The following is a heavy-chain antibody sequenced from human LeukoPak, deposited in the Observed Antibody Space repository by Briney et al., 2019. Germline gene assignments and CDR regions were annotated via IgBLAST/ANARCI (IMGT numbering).Heavy chain of an antibody. CDR1: GFTVSSNY. V-gene: IGHV3-53*01. CDR3: ARGTGCSSTSCYIAFDY. CDR2: IYSGGST. J-gene: IGHJ4*02. D-gene: IGHD2-2*02. Sequence: QTGGSLRLSCAASGFTVSSNYMSRVRQAPGKGLEWVSVIYSGGSTYYADSVKGRFTISRDNSKNTLYLQMNSLRAEDTAVYYCARGTGCSSTSCYIAFDYWGQGTLVTVSS.